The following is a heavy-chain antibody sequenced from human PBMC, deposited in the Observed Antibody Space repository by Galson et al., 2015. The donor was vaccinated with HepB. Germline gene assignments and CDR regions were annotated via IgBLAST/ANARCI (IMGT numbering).Heavy chain of an antibody. CDR1: GFTFSSYA. Sequence: SLRLSCAASGFTFSSYAMSWVRQAPGKGLEWVSAISGSGGSTYYADSVKGRITISRDNSKNTLYLQMSSLRAEDTAVYYCAKDESGGSCYDYWGQGTLVTVSS. CDR2: ISGSGGST. CDR3: AKDESGGSCYDY. D-gene: IGHD2-15*01. J-gene: IGHJ4*02. V-gene: IGHV3-23*01.